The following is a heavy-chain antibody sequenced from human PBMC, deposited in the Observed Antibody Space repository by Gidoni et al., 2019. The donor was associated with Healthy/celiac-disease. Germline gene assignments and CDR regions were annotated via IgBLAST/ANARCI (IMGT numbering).Heavy chain of an antibody. D-gene: IGHD2-2*02. Sequence: QVKLVEHGGGVVQPGRSLRLSCAASGFTFSSYAMNWVRQAPGKGLEWVAGISYDGSNKYDADSVKGRFTISRDNSKNTLYLQMNSLRAEDTAVYYCAREYIVVVPAAITFGMDVWGQGTTVTVSS. V-gene: IGHV3-30*16. CDR3: AREYIVVVPAAITFGMDV. J-gene: IGHJ6*02. CDR1: GFTFSSYA. CDR2: ISYDGSNK.